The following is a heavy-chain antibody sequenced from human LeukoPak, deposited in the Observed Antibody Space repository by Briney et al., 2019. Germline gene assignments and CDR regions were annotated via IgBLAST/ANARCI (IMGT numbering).Heavy chain of an antibody. CDR3: ARDPLAYCAGDCYHRFFDY. Sequence: GASVKVSCKVPDYMLTSFGVSWVRQAPGQGLEWMGWISAYNGNTNYAPKLQGRVTMTTDTSTSTAYMELRSLRSDDTAVYYCARDPLAYCAGDCYHRFFDYWGQGTLVTVSS. V-gene: IGHV1-18*01. D-gene: IGHD2-21*02. CDR1: DYMLTSFG. J-gene: IGHJ4*02. CDR2: ISAYNGNT.